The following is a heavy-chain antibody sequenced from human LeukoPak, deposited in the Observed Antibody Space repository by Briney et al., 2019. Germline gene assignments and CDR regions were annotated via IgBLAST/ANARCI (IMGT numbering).Heavy chain of an antibody. Sequence: GGSLRLSCAASGFTFSTYSMNWVRQAPGKGLEWVSSISSSSSYIYYADSVKGRFTISRDNAKNSLYLHMNSLRAEDTAVYYCARDHHSSSSQLDYWGQGTLVTVSS. CDR3: ARDHHSSSSQLDY. CDR2: ISSSSSYI. V-gene: IGHV3-21*01. J-gene: IGHJ4*02. D-gene: IGHD6-6*01. CDR1: GFTFSTYS.